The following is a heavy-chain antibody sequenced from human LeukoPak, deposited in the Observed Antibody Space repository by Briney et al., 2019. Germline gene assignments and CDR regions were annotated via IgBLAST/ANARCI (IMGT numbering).Heavy chain of an antibody. Sequence: GGPLRLSCAASGFTFGSYAMNWVPQAPGKGLEGVSNISGSRGSTYYAGSVKGRFTISRDNSKNTLYLQMNSLRAEDTAVYYCAKGAGQWLVPSEYFQYWGQGTLVTVSS. CDR2: ISGSRGST. CDR1: GFTFGSYA. D-gene: IGHD6-19*01. V-gene: IGHV3-23*01. J-gene: IGHJ1*01. CDR3: AKGAGQWLVPSEYFQY.